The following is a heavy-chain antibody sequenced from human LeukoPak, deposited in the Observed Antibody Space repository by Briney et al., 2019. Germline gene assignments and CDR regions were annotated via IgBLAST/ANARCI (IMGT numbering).Heavy chain of an antibody. CDR1: GGSISSSSYY. Sequence: SETLSLTCTVSGGSISSSSYYWGWFRQPPGKGLEWIGSIYYSGSTYYNPSLKSRVTISVDTSKNQFSLKLTSVTAADTAVYYCARDGRDRLWTTILNWYDPWGQGNLVTVSS. CDR3: ARDGRDRLWTTILNWYDP. J-gene: IGHJ5*02. D-gene: IGHD2-21*01. V-gene: IGHV4-39*07. CDR2: IYYSGST.